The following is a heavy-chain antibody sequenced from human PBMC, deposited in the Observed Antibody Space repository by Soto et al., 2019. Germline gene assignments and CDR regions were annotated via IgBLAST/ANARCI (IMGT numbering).Heavy chain of an antibody. CDR3: SRGILV. V-gene: IGHV4-31*03. CDR2: ISYGGST. J-gene: IGHJ4*02. Sequence: QVQLQESGPGLVKPSQTLSLTCTVSGGSINSGGYCWSWIRQHPGKGLDWIGCISYGGSTSYNPSLKSRVTISVDTSKNQFSLKLTSVTDADTAVSYCSRGILVWGQGALITVSS. D-gene: IGHD5-18*01. CDR1: GGSINSGGYC.